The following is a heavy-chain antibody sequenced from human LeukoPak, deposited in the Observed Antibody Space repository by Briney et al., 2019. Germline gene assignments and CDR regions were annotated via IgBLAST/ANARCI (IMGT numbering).Heavy chain of an antibody. Sequence: GASVKVSCRASGYTFTSYGISWVRQAPGQGLEWMGGIIPIFGTANYAQKFQGRVTITTDESTSTAYMELSSLRSEDTAVYYCARGPGAGYYYYYMDVWGKGTTVTVSS. CDR2: IIPIFGTA. CDR3: ARGPGAGYYYYYMDV. CDR1: GYTFTSYG. D-gene: IGHD6-19*01. V-gene: IGHV1-69*05. J-gene: IGHJ6*03.